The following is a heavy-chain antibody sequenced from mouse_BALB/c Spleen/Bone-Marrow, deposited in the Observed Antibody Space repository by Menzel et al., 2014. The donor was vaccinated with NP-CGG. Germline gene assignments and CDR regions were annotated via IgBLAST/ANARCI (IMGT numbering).Heavy chain of an antibody. Sequence: QVQLLQPGAELASPGASVKMSCKASGYTFTDYTIQWVKQRPGQGLEWIGYVNPRSGYANYNQKFKDKATLTADKSSSTAFMQLSSLTSEDSAVYYCARPKGFALDYWGQGTALTVSS. CDR1: GYTFTDYT. J-gene: IGHJ2*01. V-gene: IGHV1-4*01. CDR2: VNPRSGYA. CDR3: ARPKGFALDY.